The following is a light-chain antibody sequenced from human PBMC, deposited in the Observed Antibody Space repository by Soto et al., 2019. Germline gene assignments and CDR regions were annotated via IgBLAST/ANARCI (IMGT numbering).Light chain of an antibody. CDR1: QSISTY. CDR2: ASS. Sequence: DIRMTQSPSSLSASVGDRVTITCRASQSISTYLNWYQQKPGKAPNLLIYASSKLQDGVPSRFSSSGSATDFTLIISSLQPEDFATYYCQQGLSAPITFGQGTRLTI. CDR3: QQGLSAPIT. J-gene: IGKJ5*01. V-gene: IGKV1-39*01.